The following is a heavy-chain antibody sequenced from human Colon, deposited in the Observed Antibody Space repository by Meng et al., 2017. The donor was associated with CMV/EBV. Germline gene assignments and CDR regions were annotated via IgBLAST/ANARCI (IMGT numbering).Heavy chain of an antibody. D-gene: IGHD4-11*01. V-gene: IGHV3-23*03. J-gene: IGHJ6*02. CDR2: IYSGGSST. Sequence: GESLKISCAASGFTFSSYAMSWVRQAPGKGLEWVSVIYSGGSSTYYADSVKGRFTISRDNSKNTLYLQMNSLRAEDTAVYYCAKDDSNYGYYYGMDVWGQGTTLTVSS. CDR3: AKDDSNYGYYYGMDV. CDR1: GFTFSSYA.